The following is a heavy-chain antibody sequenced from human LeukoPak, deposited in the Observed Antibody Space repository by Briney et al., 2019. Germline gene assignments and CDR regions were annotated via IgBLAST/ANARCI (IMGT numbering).Heavy chain of an antibody. CDR1: GGSIGTYY. Sequence: SETLSLTCTVSGGSIGTYYWSWIRQPPGKGLEWVGYFHYSGHINYNPSHKSRVTISADTSKNQLSLNLRSVTAADTAVYYCARAGVGEANFDYWGQGLLVTVSS. J-gene: IGHJ4*02. CDR2: FHYSGHI. V-gene: IGHV4-59*01. D-gene: IGHD3-10*01. CDR3: ARAGVGEANFDY.